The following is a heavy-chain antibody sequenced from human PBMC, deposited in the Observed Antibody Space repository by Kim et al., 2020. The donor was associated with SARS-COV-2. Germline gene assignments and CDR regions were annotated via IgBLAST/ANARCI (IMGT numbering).Heavy chain of an antibody. D-gene: IGHD1-26*01. CDR1: GFTFSSYG. CDR2: ICNRGSTK. CDR3: AKSFSGSDFGYDY. V-gene: IGHV3-30*02. J-gene: IGHJ4*02. Sequence: GGSLRLSCAASGFTFSSYGMNWVRQAPGKGLEWVSYICNRGSTKYYADSVKGRFTISRDNSKNTLYLQMNSLRIEDTAVYYCAKSFSGSDFGYDYWGQGTLVTVSS.